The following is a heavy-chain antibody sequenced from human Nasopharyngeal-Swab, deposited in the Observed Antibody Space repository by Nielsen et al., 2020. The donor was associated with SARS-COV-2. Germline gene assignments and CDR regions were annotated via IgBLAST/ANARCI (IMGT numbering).Heavy chain of an antibody. Sequence: ASVKVSCKASGYTFTSNAMHWVRQAPGQRLEWMGWINAGNGNTKYSQKFQGRVTITRDTSASTAYMELSSLRSEDTAVYYCAFTAAAAYYYYYYMDVWGKGTTVTVSS. CDR3: AFTAAAAYYYYYYMDV. V-gene: IGHV1-3*01. CDR2: INAGNGNT. CDR1: GYTFTSNA. D-gene: IGHD6-13*01. J-gene: IGHJ6*03.